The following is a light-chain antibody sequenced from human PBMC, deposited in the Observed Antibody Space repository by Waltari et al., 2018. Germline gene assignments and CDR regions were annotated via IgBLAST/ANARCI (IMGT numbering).Light chain of an antibody. J-gene: IGKJ1*01. CDR2: KVS. CDR3: QQYNSYEWT. CDR1: ESISSW. V-gene: IGKV1-5*03. Sequence: DIQMTQSPSTLSASVGDRVTITCRASESISSWLAWYQQKPGEAPKLLIYKVSNLESGVPSRFSGRGSGTEFTLTISSLQPDDLATYYCQQYNSYEWTFGQGTKVEIK.